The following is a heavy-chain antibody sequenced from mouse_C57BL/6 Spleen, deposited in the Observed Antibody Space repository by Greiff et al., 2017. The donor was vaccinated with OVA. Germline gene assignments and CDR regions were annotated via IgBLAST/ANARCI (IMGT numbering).Heavy chain of an antibody. Sequence: QLQQSGPELVKPGASVKIPCKASGYTFTDYNMDWVKQSHGKSLEWIGDINPNNGGTIYNQKFKGKATLTVDKSSSTAYMELRSLTSEDTAVYYCARGPPYYYGSSSFAYWGEGTLVTVSA. CDR1: GYTFTDYN. D-gene: IGHD1-1*01. J-gene: IGHJ3*01. V-gene: IGHV1-18*01. CDR2: INPNNGGT. CDR3: ARGPPYYYGSSSFAY.